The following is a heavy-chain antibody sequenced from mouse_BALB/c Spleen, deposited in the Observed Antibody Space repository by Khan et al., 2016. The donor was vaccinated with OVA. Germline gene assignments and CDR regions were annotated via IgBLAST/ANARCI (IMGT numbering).Heavy chain of an antibody. CDR1: GFSLTDYA. CDR2: IWVSGSK. J-gene: IGHJ4*01. Sequence: VQLKQSRPGLVAPSQSLSITCTVSGFSLTDYAVSWIRQPPGKGLEWLGVIWVSGSKYYNSVLKPRLSISKDNFKSQVFLMMNSLQADDTAMYYCARDPPYYSMDYWGQGTSVTVSS. V-gene: IGHV2-6-5*01. CDR3: ARDPPYYSMDY.